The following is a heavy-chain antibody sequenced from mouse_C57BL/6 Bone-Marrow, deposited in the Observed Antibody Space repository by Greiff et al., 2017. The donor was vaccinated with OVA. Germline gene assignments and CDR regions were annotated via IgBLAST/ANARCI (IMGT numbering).Heavy chain of an antibody. CDR1: GYTFTSYT. V-gene: IGHV1-4*01. CDR3: ARCHYYVSSPFAY. Sequence: VKLVESGAELARPGASVKMSCKASGYTFTSYTMHWVKQRPGQGLEWIGYINPSSGDTKYNQKFKGKATLTADKSSSTAYMQLSSLTSEDSAVYYCARCHYYVSSPFAYWGQGTLVTVSA. CDR2: INPSSGDT. D-gene: IGHD1-1*01. J-gene: IGHJ3*01.